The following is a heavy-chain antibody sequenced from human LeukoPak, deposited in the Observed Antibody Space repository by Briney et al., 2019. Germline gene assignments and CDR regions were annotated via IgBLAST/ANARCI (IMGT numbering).Heavy chain of an antibody. CDR3: ARDPRMYSSSSTRGGYYYGMDV. D-gene: IGHD6-6*01. CDR2: INPNSGDT. V-gene: IGHV1-2*02. J-gene: IGHJ6*02. CDR1: GYTFTGCY. Sequence: ASVKVSCKASGYTFTGCYMHWVRQAPGQGLEWMGWINPNSGDTNYAQKFQGRVTMTRDTSISTAYMELSRLRSDDTAVYYCARDPRMYSSSSTRGGYYYGMDVWGQGTTVTVSS.